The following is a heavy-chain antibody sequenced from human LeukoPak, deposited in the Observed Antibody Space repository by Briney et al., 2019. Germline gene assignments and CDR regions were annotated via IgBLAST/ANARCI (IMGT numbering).Heavy chain of an antibody. J-gene: IGHJ4*02. CDR3: ARHTGSPRITMIGY. D-gene: IGHD3-22*01. CDR2: IYHSGST. CDR1: GYSITRGSY. V-gene: IGHV4-38-2*02. Sequence: SETLSLTCTASGYSITRGSYWGWIRQPPGKGLEWIANIYHSGSTYYNPSLKSRVTISVDTSKNQFSLKLSSVTAADTAVYYCARHTGSPRITMIGYWGQGTLVTVSS.